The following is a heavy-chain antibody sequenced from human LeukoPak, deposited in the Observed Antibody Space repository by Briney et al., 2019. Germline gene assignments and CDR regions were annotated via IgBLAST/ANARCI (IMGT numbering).Heavy chain of an antibody. CDR2: ISSDSSNR. CDR3: AKGASGWYFDY. CDR1: GFTFTFSRFA. Sequence: GSLRLSCAASGFTFTFSRFAMHWVRQAPGKSREWLAVISSDSSNRYYADSVMGRFTLSRDNSEDTLYLQMNSLKPEDTAVYFCAKGASGWYFDYWGQGTLVTVSS. J-gene: IGHJ4*02. D-gene: IGHD6-19*01. V-gene: IGHV3-30-3*01.